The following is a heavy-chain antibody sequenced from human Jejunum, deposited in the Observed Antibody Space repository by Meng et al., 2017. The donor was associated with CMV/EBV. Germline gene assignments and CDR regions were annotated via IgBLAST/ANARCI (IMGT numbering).Heavy chain of an antibody. D-gene: IGHD3-16*01. Sequence: LACAASGVTFSGFALTWVRQPPGKGLEWVSAISDSGDITYYADSVKGRFTTSRDNSKHTVLLQMNSLSADDTARYYCTGETYYFDHWRQGTVVTVSS. J-gene: IGHJ4*02. CDR1: GVTFSGFA. CDR3: TGETYYFDH. V-gene: IGHV3-23*01. CDR2: ISDSGDIT.